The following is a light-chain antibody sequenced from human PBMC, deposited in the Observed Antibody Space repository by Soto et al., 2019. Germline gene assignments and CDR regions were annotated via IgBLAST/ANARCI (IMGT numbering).Light chain of an antibody. CDR1: QTINSW. V-gene: IGKV1-5*03. J-gene: IGKJ2*01. Sequence: DIPMTQSPSTLSASVRDRVTITCRASQTINSWLAWYQQRPGKAPRLLIYKASTLESGVPSRFSGRGSGTEFTLTISTLQPDDFATYYCQQYDSIPYTFGQGTKLDIK. CDR2: KAS. CDR3: QQYDSIPYT.